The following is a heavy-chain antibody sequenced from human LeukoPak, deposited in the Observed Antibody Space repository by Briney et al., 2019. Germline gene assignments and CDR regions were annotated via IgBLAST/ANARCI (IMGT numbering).Heavy chain of an antibody. CDR2: INPTGGST. CDR1: GYTFPSYF. D-gene: IGHD2-15*01. V-gene: IGHV1-46*01. J-gene: IGHJ4*02. Sequence: GASVKVSCKASGYTFPSYFMHWVRQAPGQGLEWMGIINPTGGSTTYAQKFQGRVTMTRDTSTSTAYMELRSLRSDDTAVYYCARGGSRMVTYATFDYWGQGTLVTVSS. CDR3: ARGGSRMVTYATFDY.